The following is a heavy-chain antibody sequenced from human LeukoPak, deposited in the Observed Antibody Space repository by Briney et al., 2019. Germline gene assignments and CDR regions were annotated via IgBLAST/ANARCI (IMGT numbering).Heavy chain of an antibody. D-gene: IGHD6-13*01. V-gene: IGHV4-39*01. CDR3: VAAGNSYYFDY. CDR1: GGSISSSSYY. CDR2: ISYSGST. J-gene: IGHJ4*02. Sequence: SETLSLTCTVSGGSISSSSYYWGWIRQPPGKGLEWIGSISYSGSTSYYPSLKSRVTISVDTSKSQFSLRLSSVTAADTAVYYCVAAGNSYYFDYWGQGTLVTASS.